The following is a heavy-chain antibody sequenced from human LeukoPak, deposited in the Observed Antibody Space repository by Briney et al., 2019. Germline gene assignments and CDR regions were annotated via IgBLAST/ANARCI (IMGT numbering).Heavy chain of an antibody. D-gene: IGHD2-2*02. CDR2: ITSNGDSK. V-gene: IGHV3-64*01. Sequence: GGSLRLSCAASGFSFSTYTMHWVRQAPGKGLEYVPAITSNGDSKYYASSVKGRFTISRDNYKNTLYLQMGSLTTEDVALYYCAREFCDTNNCYKAALAYWGQGTLVSVSS. CDR1: GFSFSTYT. J-gene: IGHJ4*02. CDR3: AREFCDTNNCYKAALAY.